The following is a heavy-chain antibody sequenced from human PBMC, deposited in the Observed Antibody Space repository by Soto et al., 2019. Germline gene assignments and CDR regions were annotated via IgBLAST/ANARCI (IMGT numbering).Heavy chain of an antibody. D-gene: IGHD3-10*01. CDR3: LNAAPNGSIDD. Sequence: VQVVASGGGLVQPGRSLRLSCAVSGFRFEQYVMHWVRQGPGKGLECVSTVSPTGDTVAYADSVEGRFTVSRDNAKNSLYLQMNRLKGVDTAFYYCLNAAPNGSIDDWGQGTLVTVSS. V-gene: IGHV3-9*01. J-gene: IGHJ4*02. CDR2: VSPTGDTV. CDR1: GFRFEQYV.